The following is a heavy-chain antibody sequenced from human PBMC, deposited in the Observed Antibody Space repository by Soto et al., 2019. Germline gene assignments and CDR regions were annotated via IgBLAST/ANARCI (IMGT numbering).Heavy chain of an antibody. CDR1: GGSISSYY. CDR3: ARQVPMIVVSIGGDWFDP. V-gene: IGHV4-59*08. CDR2: IYYSGST. D-gene: IGHD3-22*01. Sequence: PSETLSLTCTVSGGSISSYYWSWIRQPPGKGLEWIGYIYYSGSTNYNPSLKSRVTITVDTSKNQFSLKLSSVTAADTAVYYCARQVPMIVVSIGGDWFDPWGQGTLVTVSS. J-gene: IGHJ5*02.